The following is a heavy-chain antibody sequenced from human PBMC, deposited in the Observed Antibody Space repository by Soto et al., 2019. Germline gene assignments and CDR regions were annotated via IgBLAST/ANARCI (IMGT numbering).Heavy chain of an antibody. V-gene: IGHV3-7*01. CDR3: ARFYSSSLYPDY. D-gene: IGHD6-13*01. CDR1: GFTVSRYW. J-gene: IGHJ4*02. Sequence: EVQLVESGGGLVKPGGTLRLSCAASGFTVSRYWMRWVRQAPGTGMEWVANIKQDGSEKYYVDSVMGRLTITRDNAKNALYLQMNSLRDEATAVYYWARFYSSSLYPDYWGQGTRVTVSS. CDR2: IKQDGSEK.